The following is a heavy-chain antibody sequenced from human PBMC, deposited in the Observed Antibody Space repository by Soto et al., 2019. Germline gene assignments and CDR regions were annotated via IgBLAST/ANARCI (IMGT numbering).Heavy chain of an antibody. Sequence: EVQLLESGGGLVQPGGSLRLSCAASGFAFSSYEMNWVRQSPGKGLEWLSYISSTASTIHYADSVKGRFTISRDNANNSVYLQMNSVTADVSSVYYGSRGALIMARGVHGMDVWGQGTTVTVSS. V-gene: IGHV3-48*03. D-gene: IGHD3-10*01. J-gene: IGHJ6*02. CDR1: GFAFSSYE. CDR2: ISSTASTI. CDR3: SRGALIMARGVHGMDV.